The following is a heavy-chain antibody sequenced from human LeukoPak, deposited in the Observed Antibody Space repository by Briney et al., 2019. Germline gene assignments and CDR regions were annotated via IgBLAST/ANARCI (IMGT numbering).Heavy chain of an antibody. V-gene: IGHV3-74*01. CDR2: INSDGSST. J-gene: IGHJ4*02. Sequence: PGGSLRLSCAASGFTFSNYWMHWVRQAPGKGLVWVSRINSDGSSTSYADSVKGRFTISRDNAKNTLYLQMNSLRAEDTAVYYCARGSIVVVPAAIDYWGQGTLVTVSS. D-gene: IGHD2-2*01. CDR1: GFTFSNYW. CDR3: ARGSIVVVPAAIDY.